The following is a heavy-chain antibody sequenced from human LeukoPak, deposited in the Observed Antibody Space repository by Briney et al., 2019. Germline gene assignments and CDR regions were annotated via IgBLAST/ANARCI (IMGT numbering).Heavy chain of an antibody. J-gene: IGHJ3*02. CDR1: GFSLSTSGMC. CDR3: ARSRGTSCPDAFDI. CDR2: IDWDDDK. V-gene: IGHV2-70*01. Sequence: SGPALVKPTQPLTLTCTFSGFSLSTSGMCVSWIRQPPGKALEWLALIDWDDDKYYSTSLKTRLTISKDTSKNQVVLTMTNMDPVDTATYYCARSRGTSCPDAFDIWGQGTMVTVSS. D-gene: IGHD2-2*01.